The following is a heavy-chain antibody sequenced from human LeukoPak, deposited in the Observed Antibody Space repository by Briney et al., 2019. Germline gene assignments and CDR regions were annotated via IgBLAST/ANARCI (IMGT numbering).Heavy chain of an antibody. CDR3: AKASIAADGNGGQKSDY. CDR1: GFTFSSCA. CDR2: ISDSGGRT. Sequence: GSLTLSCAASGFTFSSCAMSGVRQPPARGLEGVSAISDSGGRTYYTQSVKGRFTISIDNSKNTLSLQMSTVRVEDTAVYYCAKASIAADGNGGQKSDYCGQGTLVTVSS. V-gene: IGHV3-23*01. J-gene: IGHJ4*02. D-gene: IGHD6-13*01.